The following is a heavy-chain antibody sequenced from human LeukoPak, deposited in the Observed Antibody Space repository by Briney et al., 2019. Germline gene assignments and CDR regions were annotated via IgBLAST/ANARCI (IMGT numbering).Heavy chain of an antibody. CDR1: GYTFTDYF. Sequence: GASVKVSCKASGYTFTDYFMHWVRQAPGQGLEWMGWINPNSGDTNYAQKFQGRVTMTRDTSIRTACMELSSLRSDDTAVYYCARVWPCINGVCPDVFEYWGQGTRVTVSS. V-gene: IGHV1-2*02. D-gene: IGHD2-8*01. J-gene: IGHJ4*02. CDR2: INPNSGDT. CDR3: ARVWPCINGVCPDVFEY.